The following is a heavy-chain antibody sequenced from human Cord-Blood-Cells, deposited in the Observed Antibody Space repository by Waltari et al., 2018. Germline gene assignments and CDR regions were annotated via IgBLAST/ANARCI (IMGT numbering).Heavy chain of an antibody. CDR3: ARSGVVVPAAILAFDI. CDR2: INPNSGGT. J-gene: IGHJ3*02. CDR1: GYTLTGYY. Sequence: QVQLVQSGAEVKKPGASVKVSCKASGYTLTGYYMHWVRQAPGQGLEWMGWINPNSGGTNYAQKFQGRVTMTRDTSISTAYMELSRLRSDDTAVYYCARSGVVVPAAILAFDIWGQGTMVTVSS. D-gene: IGHD2-2*02. V-gene: IGHV1-2*02.